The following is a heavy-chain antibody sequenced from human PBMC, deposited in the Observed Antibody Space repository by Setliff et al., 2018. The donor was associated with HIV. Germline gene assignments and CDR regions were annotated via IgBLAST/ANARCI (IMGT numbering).Heavy chain of an antibody. J-gene: IGHJ4*02. D-gene: IGHD6-19*01. CDR1: NVSINSYY. V-gene: IGHV4-4*07. CDR2: ISSSGST. CDR3: VRQGAVTGHSFDS. Sequence: PSETLSLTCTVSNVSINSYYRSWIRQPAGRALEWIGRISSSGSTNYNPSLKSRVKMSIDTSKNQFSLRLSSVTAADTAVYYCVRQGAVTGHSFDSWGPGALVTVSS.